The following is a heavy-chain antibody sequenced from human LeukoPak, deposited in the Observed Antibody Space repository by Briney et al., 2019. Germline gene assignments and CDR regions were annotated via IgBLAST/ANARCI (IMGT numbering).Heavy chain of an antibody. D-gene: IGHD6-19*01. CDR2: IYPGDSDT. J-gene: IGHJ3*02. CDR1: GSIFTSYW. Sequence: GASLQISCKGSGSIFTSYWIGWVRPLPGKGLEWMGIIYPGDSDTRYSPSFQGQVTISADKSISTAYLQWSSLKASDTAMYSCARHRYSSGWRFFDIWGQGTMVTVSS. CDR3: ARHRYSSGWRFFDI. V-gene: IGHV5-51*01.